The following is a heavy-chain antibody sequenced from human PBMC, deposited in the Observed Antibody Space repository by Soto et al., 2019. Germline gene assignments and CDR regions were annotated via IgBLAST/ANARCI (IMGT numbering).Heavy chain of an antibody. D-gene: IGHD6-13*01. J-gene: IGHJ4*02. CDR3: ARYRREAVAGYTLDN. CDR1: GGSISSNY. V-gene: IGHV4-59*01. Sequence: LSLTCIVSGGSISSNYWTWIRQPPGKGLEWIGYVYNSGSTNYNPSLKSRVTISEDTSRSQFSLKVNSMTAADTAVYYCARYRREAVAGYTLDNWGQGILVTVSS. CDR2: VYNSGST.